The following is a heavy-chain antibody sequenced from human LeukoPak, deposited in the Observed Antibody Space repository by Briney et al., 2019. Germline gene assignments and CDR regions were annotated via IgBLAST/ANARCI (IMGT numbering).Heavy chain of an antibody. Sequence: PSQTLSLTCTVSGGSISSGDYYWSWIRQPPGKGLEWIGYIYYSGSTYCNPSLKSRVTISVDTSKNQFSLKLSSVTAADTAVYYCARAILATIPHYFDYWGQGTLVTVSS. J-gene: IGHJ4*02. D-gene: IGHD5-24*01. CDR1: GGSISSGDYY. CDR2: IYYSGST. V-gene: IGHV4-30-4*08. CDR3: ARAILATIPHYFDY.